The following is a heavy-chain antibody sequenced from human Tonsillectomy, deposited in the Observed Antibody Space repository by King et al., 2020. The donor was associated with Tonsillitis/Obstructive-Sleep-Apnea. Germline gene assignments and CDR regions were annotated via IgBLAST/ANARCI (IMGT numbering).Heavy chain of an antibody. CDR3: ARATYILGYYPLDY. J-gene: IGHJ4*02. V-gene: IGHV1-2*02. D-gene: IGHD1-26*01. CDR1: GYNFTGYY. CDR2: INPNSGGT. Sequence: VQLVESGAEVKKPGASVKVSCKSSGYNFTGYYMHWVRQAPGQGLEWMGWINPNSGGTNYAQNFQGRVTMTRDTSISTAYMDLSRLISDDTAVYYCARATYILGYYPLDYWGQGTLVTVSS.